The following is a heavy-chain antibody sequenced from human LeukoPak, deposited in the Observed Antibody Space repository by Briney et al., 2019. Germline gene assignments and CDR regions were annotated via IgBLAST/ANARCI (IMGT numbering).Heavy chain of an antibody. J-gene: IGHJ4*02. V-gene: IGHV3-21*01. CDR2: ISSSSSYI. CDR1: GFTFSSYS. Sequence: GGSLRLPCAASGFTFSSYSMNWVRQAPGKGLEWVSSISSSSSYIYYADSVKGRFTISRDNAKNSLYLQMNSLRAEDTAVYYCARAAREDFWSGHDYWGQGTLVTVSS. CDR3: ARAAREDFWSGHDY. D-gene: IGHD3-3*01.